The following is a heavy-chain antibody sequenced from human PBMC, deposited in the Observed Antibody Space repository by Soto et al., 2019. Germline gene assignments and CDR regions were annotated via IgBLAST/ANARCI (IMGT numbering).Heavy chain of an antibody. CDR2: FDPEDGET. CDR3: ASPIVLVPAAMGEGLAFDI. CDR1: GYTLTELS. D-gene: IGHD2-2*01. J-gene: IGHJ3*02. Sequence: GASVKVSCKVSGYTLTELSMHWVRQAPGKGLEWMGGFDPEDGETIYAQKFQGRVTMTEDTSTDTAYMELSSLRSEDTAVYYCASPIVLVPAAMGEGLAFDIWGQGTMVTVSS. V-gene: IGHV1-24*01.